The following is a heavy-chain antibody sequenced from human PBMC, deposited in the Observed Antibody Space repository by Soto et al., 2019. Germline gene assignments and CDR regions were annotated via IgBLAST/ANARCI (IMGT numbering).Heavy chain of an antibody. V-gene: IGHV1-2*04. CDR1: GYTFTGYY. D-gene: IGHD3-3*01. CDR3: ARDLGYGDFWSGYYIVGPPVGGMHV. J-gene: IGHJ6*02. Sequence: ASVKVSCKASGYTFTGYYMHWVRQAPGQGLEWMGWINPNSGGTNYAQKFQGWVTMTRDTSISTAYMELSRLRSDDTAVYYCARDLGYGDFWSGYYIVGPPVGGMHVWGQGTTVTVS. CDR2: INPNSGGT.